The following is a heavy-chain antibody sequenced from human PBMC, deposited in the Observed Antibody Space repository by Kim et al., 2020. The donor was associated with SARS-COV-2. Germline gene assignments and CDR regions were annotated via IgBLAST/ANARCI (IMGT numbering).Heavy chain of an antibody. D-gene: IGHD3-22*01. CDR2: IHYIGKD. V-gene: IGHV4-59*01. CDR3: ARKRADSSGFIDS. Sequence: SETLSLTCTVSGAAFDDYYWSWIQQPPGKGLEWIGYIHYIGKDNYNPSLKSRVTISLDGSKNQFSLKLNSVTAADSAVYYCARKRADSSGFIDSWGQGTLVTVSS. CDR1: GAAFDDYY. J-gene: IGHJ4*02.